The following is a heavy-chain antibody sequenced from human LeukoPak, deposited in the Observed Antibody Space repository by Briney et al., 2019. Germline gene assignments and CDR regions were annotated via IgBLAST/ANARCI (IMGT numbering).Heavy chain of an antibody. J-gene: IGHJ4*02. Sequence: GASVKVSCKASGYTFTSYDINWVRQATGQGLEWMGWMNPNSGNTGYAQKFQGRVTMTRNTSISTAYMELSSLRSEDTAVYYCARPIAARRPPGYWGQGTLVTVSS. D-gene: IGHD6-6*01. CDR3: ARPIAARRPPGY. CDR1: GYTFTSYD. CDR2: MNPNSGNT. V-gene: IGHV1-8*01.